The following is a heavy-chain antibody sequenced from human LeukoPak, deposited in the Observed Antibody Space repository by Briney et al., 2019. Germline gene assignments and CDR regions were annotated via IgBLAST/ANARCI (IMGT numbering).Heavy chain of an antibody. CDR1: GYTFTSYG. J-gene: IGHJ1*01. CDR2: INPKSGDT. V-gene: IGHV1-2*02. Sequence: GASVKVSCKASGYTFTSYGISWVRQAPGQGLEWMGWINPKSGDTKYAQKFQGRVTMTRDTSISTAYMELSRLRSDDTAVYYCARPIAAAGPADFQHWGQGTLVTVSS. CDR3: ARPIAAAGPADFQH. D-gene: IGHD6-13*01.